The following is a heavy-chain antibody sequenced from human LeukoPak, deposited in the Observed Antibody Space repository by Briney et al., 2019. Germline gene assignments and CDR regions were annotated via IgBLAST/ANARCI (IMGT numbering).Heavy chain of an antibody. CDR1: GLTFSSDS. CDR3: ARNRDGLGL. V-gene: IGHV3-74*01. CDR2: INADGTST. Sequence: GGSLRLSCAASGLTFSSDSMVWVRQAPGKGLVWVSYINADGTSTTYADSVKGRFTISRDNAKKTVYLQMNSLTSEDTAVYYCARNRDGLGLWGQGTLVTVSS. J-gene: IGHJ4*02. D-gene: IGHD3-16*01.